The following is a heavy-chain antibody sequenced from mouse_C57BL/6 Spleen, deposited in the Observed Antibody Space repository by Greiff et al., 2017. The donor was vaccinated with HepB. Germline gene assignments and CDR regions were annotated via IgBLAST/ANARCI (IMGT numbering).Heavy chain of an antibody. CDR2: FYPGSGSI. CDR1: GYTFTEYT. CDR3: ARHEENYGNYHYAMDY. D-gene: IGHD2-1*01. J-gene: IGHJ4*01. V-gene: IGHV1-62-2*01. Sequence: VQLVESGAELVKPGASVKLSCKASGYTFTEYTIHWVKQRSGQGLEWIGWFYPGSGSIKYNEKFKDKATLTADKSSSTVYMELSRLTSEDSAVYFCARHEENYGNYHYAMDYWGQGTSVTVSS.